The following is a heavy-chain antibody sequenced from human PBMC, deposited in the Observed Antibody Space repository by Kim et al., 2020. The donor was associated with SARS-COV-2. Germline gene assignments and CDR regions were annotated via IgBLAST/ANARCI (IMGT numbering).Heavy chain of an antibody. CDR2: IYYSGST. Sequence: SETLSLTCTVSGCSISSYYWSWIRQPPGKGLEGIGYIYYSGSTNYNPSLKSRVTISVDTSKNQFSLKLSSVTAADTAVYYCARAGGRYFGYYYYGMDVWGQGTTVTVSS. V-gene: IGHV4-59*13. D-gene: IGHD3-9*01. CDR1: GCSISSYY. CDR3: ARAGGRYFGYYYYGMDV. J-gene: IGHJ6*02.